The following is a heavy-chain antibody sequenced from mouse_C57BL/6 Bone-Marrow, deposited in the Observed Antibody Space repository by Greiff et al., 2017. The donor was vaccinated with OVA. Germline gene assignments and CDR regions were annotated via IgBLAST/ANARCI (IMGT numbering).Heavy chain of an antibody. V-gene: IGHV14-4*01. CDR2: IDPENGDT. Sequence: EVQLQQSGAELVRPGASVKLSCTASGFNIKDDYMHWVKQRPEQGLEWIGWIDPENGDTEYASKFQGKATITADTSSNTAYLQLSSLTSEDTAVYYCTSYLLLWYFDVWGTGTTVTVSS. D-gene: IGHD1-1*01. J-gene: IGHJ1*03. CDR3: TSYLLLWYFDV. CDR1: GFNIKDDY.